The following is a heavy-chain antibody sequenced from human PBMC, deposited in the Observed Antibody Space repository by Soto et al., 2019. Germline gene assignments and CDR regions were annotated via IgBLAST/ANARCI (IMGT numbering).Heavy chain of an antibody. Sequence: SETLSLTCTVAGGSISSSSYYWGWIRQPPGKGLEWIGSIYYSGSTYYNPSLKSRVTISVDTSKNQFSLKLSSVTAADTAVYYCARHKVLLYYYGSGSPFDAFDIWGQGTMVT. V-gene: IGHV4-39*01. CDR1: GGSISSSSYY. CDR3: ARHKVLLYYYGSGSPFDAFDI. CDR2: IYYSGST. D-gene: IGHD3-10*01. J-gene: IGHJ3*02.